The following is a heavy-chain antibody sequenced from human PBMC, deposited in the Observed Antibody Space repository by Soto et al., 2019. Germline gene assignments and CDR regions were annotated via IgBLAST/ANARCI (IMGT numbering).Heavy chain of an antibody. Sequence: PGGSLRLSCAASGFTFDDYAMQWVRQAPGKGLEWVSGISWNSGTIGYADSVKGRFTISRDNAKNSLYLQMNSLRAEDTALYYCAKDRGGCSSTSCQPRGMGVWGQGTTVTVSS. CDR1: GFTFDDYA. CDR3: AKDRGGCSSTSCQPRGMGV. CDR2: ISWNSGTI. J-gene: IGHJ6*02. V-gene: IGHV3-9*01. D-gene: IGHD2-2*01.